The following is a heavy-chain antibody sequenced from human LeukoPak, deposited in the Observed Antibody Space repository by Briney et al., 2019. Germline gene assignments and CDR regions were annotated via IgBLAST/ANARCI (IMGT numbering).Heavy chain of an antibody. CDR3: ASYRYSSGSNNWFDP. Sequence: SGTLSLTCAVSGGSISSSNWWSWVRQPPGKGLEWIGEIYHSGSTNYNPSLKSRVTISVDTSKNQFSLKLSSVTAADTAVYYCASYRYSSGSNNWFDPWGQGTLVTVSS. D-gene: IGHD6-19*01. CDR1: GGSISSSNW. V-gene: IGHV4-4*02. J-gene: IGHJ5*02. CDR2: IYHSGST.